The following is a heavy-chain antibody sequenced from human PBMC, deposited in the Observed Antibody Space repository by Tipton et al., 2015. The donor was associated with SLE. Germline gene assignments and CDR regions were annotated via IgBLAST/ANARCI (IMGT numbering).Heavy chain of an antibody. CDR3: ARTHLPASMGAFDI. V-gene: IGHV4-4*07. CDR1: GGSLSRFY. J-gene: IGHJ3*02. CDR2: INTSGTT. D-gene: IGHD2-2*01. Sequence: TLSLTCTVSGGSLSRFYWSWIRQPAGKGLEWIGRINTSGTTKYNPSLESRVTMSIDTSNNQFSMKLTSVTAADTAIYYCARTHLPASMGAFDIWGQGTMLTVSS.